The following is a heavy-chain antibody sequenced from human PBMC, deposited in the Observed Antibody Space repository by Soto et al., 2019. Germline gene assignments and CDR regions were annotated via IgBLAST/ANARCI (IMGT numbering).Heavy chain of an antibody. CDR1: GGTFSSYA. CDR2: IIPIFGTA. D-gene: IGHD1-26*01. J-gene: IGHJ4*02. CDR3: ASPIAGSYYDYVFDY. V-gene: IGHV1-69*13. Sequence: SVKVSCKASGGTFSSYAISWVRQAPGQGLEWMGGIIPIFGTANYAQKFQGRVTITADESTSTAYMELSSLRSEDTAVYYCASPIAGSYYDYVFDYWGQGTLVTVSS.